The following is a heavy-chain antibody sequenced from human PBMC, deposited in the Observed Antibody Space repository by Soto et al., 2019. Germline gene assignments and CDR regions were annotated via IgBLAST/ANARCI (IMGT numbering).Heavy chain of an antibody. CDR3: ARGGGYCSGGSCYFDY. J-gene: IGHJ4*02. CDR1: GGSISSGDYY. Sequence: SETLSLTCTVSGGSISSGDYYWSWIRQPPGKGLEWIGYIYYSGSTYYNPSLKSRVTISVDRSKNQFSLKLSSVTAADTAVYYCARGGGYCSGGSCYFDYWGQGTLVTVSS. V-gene: IGHV4-30-4*01. D-gene: IGHD2-15*01. CDR2: IYYSGST.